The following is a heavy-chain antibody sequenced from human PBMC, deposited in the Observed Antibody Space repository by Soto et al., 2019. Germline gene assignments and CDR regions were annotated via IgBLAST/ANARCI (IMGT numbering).Heavy chain of an antibody. V-gene: IGHV4-59*01. J-gene: IGHJ5*02. CDR3: ARDRGGGWFDP. CDR1: GGSISSYY. D-gene: IGHD3-16*01. CDR2: IYYSGST. Sequence: SETLSLTCTVSGGSISSYYWSWIRQPPGKGLEWIGYIYYSGSTNYNPSIKSRVTISVDTSKNQFSLKLSSVTAADTAVYYCARDRGGGWFDPWGQGTLVTVSS.